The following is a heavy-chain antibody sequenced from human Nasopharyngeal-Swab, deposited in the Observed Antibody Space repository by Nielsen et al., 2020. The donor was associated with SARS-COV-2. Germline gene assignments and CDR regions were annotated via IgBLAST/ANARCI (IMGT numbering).Heavy chain of an antibody. V-gene: IGHV4-61*01. D-gene: IGHD2-21*02. CDR1: GGSVSSGSYY. CDR3: ARGGFVVVTASYAFDI. CDR2: TYYSGST. J-gene: IGHJ3*02. Sequence: GSLRLSCTVSGGSVSSGSYYWSWIRQPPGKGLEWIGYTYYSGSTNYNPSLKSRVTISVDTSKNQFSLKLSSVTATDTAVYYCARGGFVVVTASYAFDIWGQGTMVTVSS.